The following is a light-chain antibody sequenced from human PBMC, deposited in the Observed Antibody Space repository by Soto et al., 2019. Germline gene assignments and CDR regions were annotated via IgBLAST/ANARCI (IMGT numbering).Light chain of an antibody. Sequence: QSALTQPGSVSGSPGQSITISCTGTSSEVGGYNYVAWYQHHPGKAPKLMIYDVSNRPSGVSNRFSGSKSGNPASLTISRLQAEEEADYYCSSYTSSSTLVFGGGTQLTVL. CDR3: SSYTSSSTLV. J-gene: IGLJ2*01. CDR2: DVS. CDR1: SSEVGGYNY. V-gene: IGLV2-14*03.